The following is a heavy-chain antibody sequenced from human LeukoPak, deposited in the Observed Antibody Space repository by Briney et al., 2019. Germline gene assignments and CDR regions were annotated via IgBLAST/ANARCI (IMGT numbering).Heavy chain of an antibody. D-gene: IGHD1-26*01. CDR2: ISGSGDST. Sequence: PGGSLRLSCAASGXTFSSHAMSWVRQAPGKGLEWVSTISGSGDSTYYADSVKGRFTISRDNSKNTLYLQMSSLRAGDTAMYYCAKLIVGARSLFDFRGQGILVTVSS. CDR1: GXTFSSHA. J-gene: IGHJ4*02. V-gene: IGHV3-23*01. CDR3: AKLIVGARSLFDF.